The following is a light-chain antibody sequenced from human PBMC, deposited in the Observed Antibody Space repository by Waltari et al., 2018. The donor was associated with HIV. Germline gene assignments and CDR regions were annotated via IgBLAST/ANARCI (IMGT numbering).Light chain of an antibody. CDR1: SSNIGAGYD. CDR3: QSYDSSLSGSV. CDR2: GHS. J-gene: IGLJ2*01. Sequence: QSVLTQPPSVSGAPGQRVTISCTGSSSNIGAGYDVHWYQQLPGTAPKLLIYGHSNRPSGGPDRVSGSKSGTPASLAITGLQAEDEADYYCQSYDSSLSGSVFGGGTKLTVL. V-gene: IGLV1-40*01.